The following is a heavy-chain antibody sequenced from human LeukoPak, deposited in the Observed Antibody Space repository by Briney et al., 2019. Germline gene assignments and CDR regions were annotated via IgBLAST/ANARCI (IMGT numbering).Heavy chain of an antibody. CDR1: GFTFSTYA. V-gene: IGHV3-23*01. CDR2: ISGSGSST. D-gene: IGHD2-21*01. Sequence: HPGGSLRLSCAASGFTFSTYAMTWVRQAPGQGLEWVSSISGSGSSTYYADSVKGRFTISRDNSKNTLYLHMNSLRAEDTAIYYCVRDNYSYRLDVWGQGTLVTVSS. CDR3: VRDNYSYRLDV. J-gene: IGHJ4*02.